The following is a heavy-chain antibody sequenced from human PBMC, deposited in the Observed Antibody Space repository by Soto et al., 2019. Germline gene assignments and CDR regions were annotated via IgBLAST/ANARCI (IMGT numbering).Heavy chain of an antibody. J-gene: IGHJ4*02. Sequence: SETLSLTCSVSGTSVSNYYWSWIRQPAGKGLEHIGRIYTSGSTSYNPSLKSRVTMSMDTSQTQIYLNLTSVTAADAAVYYCARGGIQLSYAFDYWGQGIQVTVSS. V-gene: IGHV4-4*07. CDR3: ARGGIQLSYAFDY. CDR1: GTSVSNYY. CDR2: IYTSGST. D-gene: IGHD5-18*01.